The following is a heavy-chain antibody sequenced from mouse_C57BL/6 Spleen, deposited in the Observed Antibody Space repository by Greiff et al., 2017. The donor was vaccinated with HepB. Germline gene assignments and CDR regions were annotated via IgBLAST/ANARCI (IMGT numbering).Heavy chain of an antibody. CDR3: ARRWVLRGPYCDY. V-gene: IGHV1-64*01. Sequence: QVQLQQPGAELVKPGASVKLSCKASGYTFTSYWMHWVKQRPGQGLEWIGMIHPNSGSTNYNEKFKSKATLTVATSSSTAYMQLSSLTSGASAVYYCARRWVLRGPYCDYWGQGTTLTGSS. CDR2: IHPNSGST. D-gene: IGHD1-1*01. CDR1: GYTFTSYW. J-gene: IGHJ2*01.